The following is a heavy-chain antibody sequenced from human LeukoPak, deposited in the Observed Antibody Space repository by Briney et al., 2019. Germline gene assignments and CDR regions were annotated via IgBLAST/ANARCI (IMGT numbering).Heavy chain of an antibody. Sequence: PGRSLRLSCTASGFTFGDYAMSWFRQAPGKGLEWVGFIRSKAYGGTTEYAASVKGRFTISRGDSTSIAYLQMNSLKTEDTAVYYCTRVGITMIVVVTPAFEPWGQGTLDTVSS. CDR3: TRVGITMIVVVTPAFEP. J-gene: IGHJ5*02. D-gene: IGHD3-22*01. CDR2: IRSKAYGGTT. CDR1: GFTFGDYA. V-gene: IGHV3-49*03.